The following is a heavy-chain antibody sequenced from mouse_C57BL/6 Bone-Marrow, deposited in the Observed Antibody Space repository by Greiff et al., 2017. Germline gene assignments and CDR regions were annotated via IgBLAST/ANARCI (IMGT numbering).Heavy chain of an antibody. CDR3: ARSNYYGSSYTY. D-gene: IGHD1-1*01. Sequence: VQLQQSGAELARPGASVKLSCKASGYTFTSYGISWVKQRTGQGLEWIGEIYPRSGNTFYNEKLKGKATLTADKSSSTASMELRSLTSEDSAVYFCARSNYYGSSYTYWGQGTLVTVSA. CDR2: IYPRSGNT. V-gene: IGHV1-81*01. J-gene: IGHJ3*01. CDR1: GYTFTSYG.